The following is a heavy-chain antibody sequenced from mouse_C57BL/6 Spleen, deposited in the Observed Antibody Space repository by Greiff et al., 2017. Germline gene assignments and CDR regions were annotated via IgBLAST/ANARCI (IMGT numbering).Heavy chain of an antibody. CDR3: TGVLFYYGSSYGYFDV. CDR2: IRLKSDNYAT. CDR1: GFTFSNYW. D-gene: IGHD1-1*01. V-gene: IGHV6-3*01. Sequence: EVKVEESGGGLVQPGGSMKLSCVASGFTFSNYWMNWVRQSPEKGLEWVAQIRLKSDNYATHYAESVKGRFTISRDDSKSSVYLQMNNLRAEDTGIYYCTGVLFYYGSSYGYFDVWGTGNTGTVSS. J-gene: IGHJ1*03.